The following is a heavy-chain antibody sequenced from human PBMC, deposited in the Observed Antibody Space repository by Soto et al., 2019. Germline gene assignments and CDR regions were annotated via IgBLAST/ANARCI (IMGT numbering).Heavy chain of an antibody. CDR1: GGTFSTYS. CDR3: TIGSWSGEVFDI. D-gene: IGHD2-21*01. V-gene: IGHV1-69*02. J-gene: IGHJ3*02. CDR2: IIPMLGIA. Sequence: QVQLVQSGAEVKKPGSAVKVSCKDSGGTFSTYSMFWVRQAPGQGLEWMGRIIPMLGIANYAQKFLGRVTVTAGKSTGTAYMELSSLGSGDTALYYCTIGSWSGEVFDIWGQGTMVTVSS.